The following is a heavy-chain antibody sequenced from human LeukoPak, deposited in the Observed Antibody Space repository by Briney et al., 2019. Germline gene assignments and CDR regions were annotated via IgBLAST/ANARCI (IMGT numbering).Heavy chain of an antibody. CDR1: GGPISSYY. Sequence: ASDTLFLTCTVSGGPISSYYWSGLRQPTGKGLEGIGYIYYSGSTNYNPSLKSRVTISVDTSNNQFSLKLSSVTAADTAVYYCARAQGQWIQLPAYYYMDVWGKGTTVTISS. CDR2: IYYSGST. CDR3: ARAQGQWIQLPAYYYMDV. V-gene: IGHV4-59*07. D-gene: IGHD5-18*01. J-gene: IGHJ6*03.